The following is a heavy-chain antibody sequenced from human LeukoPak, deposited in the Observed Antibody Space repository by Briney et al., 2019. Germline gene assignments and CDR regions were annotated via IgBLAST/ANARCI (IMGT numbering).Heavy chain of an antibody. Sequence: SGGSLRLSCAASGFTFSSYGTNWVRQAPGKGLEWVSYISSSSSTIYYADSVKGRLTISRDNAKNSLYLQMNSLRAEDTAVYYCARDYNWLVPGAFDYWGQGTLVTVSS. CDR1: GFTFSSYG. CDR3: ARDYNWLVPGAFDY. CDR2: ISSSSSTI. J-gene: IGHJ4*02. V-gene: IGHV3-48*01. D-gene: IGHD6-19*01.